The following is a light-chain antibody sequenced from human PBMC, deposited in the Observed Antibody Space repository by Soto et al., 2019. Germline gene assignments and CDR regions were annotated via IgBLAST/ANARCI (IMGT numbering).Light chain of an antibody. CDR3: QQLNSYPRT. CDR1: QGISSY. Sequence: QLTQSPSSLSASVGDRVTITCRASQGISSYLAWYQQKPGKAPNLLIYAASTLQSGVPSRFSGSGSGTDFTLTISSLQPEDFATYYCQQLNSYPRTFGQGTKVEIK. J-gene: IGKJ1*01. V-gene: IGKV1-9*01. CDR2: AAS.